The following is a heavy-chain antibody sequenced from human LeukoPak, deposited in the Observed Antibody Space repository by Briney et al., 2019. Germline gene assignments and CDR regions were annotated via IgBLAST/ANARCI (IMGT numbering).Heavy chain of an antibody. J-gene: IGHJ4*02. V-gene: IGHV3-48*01. CDR3: ARDDDSSAHYGGY. Sequence: GGSLRLSCAASGFTFSSYSMNWVRQAPGKGREWVSYISSSSSTIYYADSVKGRFTISRDNAKNSLYLQMNSLRAEDTAVYYCARDDDSSAHYGGYWGQGTLVTVSS. D-gene: IGHD3-22*01. CDR1: GFTFSSYS. CDR2: ISSSSSTI.